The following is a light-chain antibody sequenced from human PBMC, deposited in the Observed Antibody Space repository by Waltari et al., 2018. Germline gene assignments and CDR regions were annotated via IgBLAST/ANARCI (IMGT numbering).Light chain of an antibody. CDR2: DVS. Sequence: QSALTQPPSVSGSPGQSVTISCTGISTDVGGYDRVSWYQHSPGTAPKLMISDVSNRPSGVPDRFSGSKSGNTASLTISGLQAEDEADYYCNLYAGSSTLGVFGGGTKLTVL. V-gene: IGLV2-18*01. J-gene: IGLJ3*02. CDR1: STDVGGYDR. CDR3: NLYAGSSTLGV.